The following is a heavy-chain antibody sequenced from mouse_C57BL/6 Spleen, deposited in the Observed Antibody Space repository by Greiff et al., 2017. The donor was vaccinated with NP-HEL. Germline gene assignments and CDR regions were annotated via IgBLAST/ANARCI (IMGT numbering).Heavy chain of an antibody. CDR3: ARDLYDYNAMDY. CDR2: IWRDGST. V-gene: IGHV2-6*03. Sequence: VKVVESGPGLVAPSQSLSISCTVSGFSFTSSGVHWVRQPPGKGLEWLVVIWRDGSTTYTSALKSRLSLSKNNAKSQVFLKMNSLQTDDTAMNYCARDLYDYNAMDYWGQGTSVTVSS. CDR1: GFSFTSSG. J-gene: IGHJ4*01. D-gene: IGHD1-1*01.